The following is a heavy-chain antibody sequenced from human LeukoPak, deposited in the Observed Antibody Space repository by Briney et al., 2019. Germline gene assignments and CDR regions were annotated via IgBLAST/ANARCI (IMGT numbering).Heavy chain of an antibody. CDR3: VKDRPTWPIDY. CDR2: LSGNGDNT. CDR1: GFTFKTCA. J-gene: IGHJ4*02. D-gene: IGHD5-12*01. V-gene: IGHV3-23*01. Sequence: GGSLRLSCAASGFTFKTCAMNWVRQAPGRGLEWVSHLSGNGDNTYYADFVKGRFTISRDNSKNTLYLQMNSLRDEDTAVYYCVKDRPTWPIDYWGQGTLVTVSS.